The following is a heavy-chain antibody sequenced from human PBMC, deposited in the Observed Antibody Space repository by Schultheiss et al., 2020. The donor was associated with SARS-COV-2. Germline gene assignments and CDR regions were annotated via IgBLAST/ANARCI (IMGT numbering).Heavy chain of an antibody. J-gene: IGHJ4*02. D-gene: IGHD1-14*01. Sequence: SVTLSLTCSVSGGSISSGGYYWSWVRQHPGMGLEWIGYIYHTGSTYYNLSLRSRVNMSVDTSENRFSLTLTSVTAADTAVYYCAREGSRSYHGLDYWGQGGLVTVAS. CDR2: IYHTGST. CDR3: AREGSRSYHGLDY. CDR1: GGSISSGGYY. V-gene: IGHV4-31*02.